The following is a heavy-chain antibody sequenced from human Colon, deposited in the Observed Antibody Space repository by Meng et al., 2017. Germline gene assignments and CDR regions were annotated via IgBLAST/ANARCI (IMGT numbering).Heavy chain of an antibody. CDR3: ARYYSSSRGGRMDY. V-gene: IGHV3-7*01. D-gene: IGHD6-6*01. CDR2: INPDGSEK. CDR1: GFTFSSYW. Sequence: GESLKISCAASGFTFSSYWMSWVRQAPGKGLEWVANINPDGSEKYNVDSVKGRITISRDNAKNSLYLQMNTLRDEDTAVYYCARYYSSSRGGRMDYWGQGTLVTVSS. J-gene: IGHJ4*02.